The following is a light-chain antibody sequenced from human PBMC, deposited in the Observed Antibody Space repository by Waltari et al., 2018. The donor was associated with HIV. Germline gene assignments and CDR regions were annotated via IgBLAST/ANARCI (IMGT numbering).Light chain of an antibody. CDR3: CSYASTTDTYVV. CDR2: EVS. CDR1: RSDVWSYNL. J-gene: IGLJ2*01. Sequence: QSALTQPASVSGSPGQPITIPCTGTRSDVWSYNLVSWYQQHPGKAPKLIIYEVSKRPSGVSNRFSGSKSGSTASLTISGLQPEDEADYCCCSYASTTDTYVVFGGGTKLTVL. V-gene: IGLV2-23*02.